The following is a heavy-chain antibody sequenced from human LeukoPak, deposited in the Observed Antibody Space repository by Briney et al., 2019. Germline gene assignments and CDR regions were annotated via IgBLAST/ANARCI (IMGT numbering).Heavy chain of an antibody. CDR2: QQNDGSEN. J-gene: IGHJ2*01. Sequence: GGSLRLSCAASGFTLSNYGISWVRQAPGKGLEWVAFQQNDGSENFYADSVKGRFTISRDNSRNTLFLQMNSLRAEDTAVYYCARAAQQFWAEGLWYFDLWGRGTLVTVSS. CDR1: GFTLSNYG. D-gene: IGHD3-3*02. V-gene: IGHV3-30*02. CDR3: ARAAQQFWAEGLWYFDL.